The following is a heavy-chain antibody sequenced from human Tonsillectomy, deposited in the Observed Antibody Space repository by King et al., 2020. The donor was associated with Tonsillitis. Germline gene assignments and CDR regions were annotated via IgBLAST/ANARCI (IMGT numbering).Heavy chain of an antibody. Sequence: QLQESGAGLVKPSETLSLTCIVSGGSISSSSYYWGWIRQPPGKGLEWIGTIYYSGSTYYNPSLKSRVTISVDTSRNQFSLRLSSVTAADTALYYCARGYDTSADRGFDPWGQGTLVTVSS. D-gene: IGHD3-9*01. CDR1: GGSISSSSYY. CDR3: ARGYDTSADRGFDP. V-gene: IGHV4-39*01. J-gene: IGHJ5*02. CDR2: IYYSGST.